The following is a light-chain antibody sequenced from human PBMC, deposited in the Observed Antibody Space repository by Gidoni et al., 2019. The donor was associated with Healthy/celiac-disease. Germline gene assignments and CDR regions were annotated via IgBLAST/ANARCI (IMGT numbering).Light chain of an antibody. CDR2: GKN. J-gene: IGLJ1*01. CDR3: NSRGSSGNHRV. Sequence: SELTQDPAVSVALGQTVRITCQGDSLRSYYASWYPQKPGQAPVLVIYGKNNRPSGIPDRFAGSSSGNTASLTITGAQAEDEAYYYCNSRGSSGNHRVFGTGTKVTVL. V-gene: IGLV3-19*01. CDR1: SLRSYY.